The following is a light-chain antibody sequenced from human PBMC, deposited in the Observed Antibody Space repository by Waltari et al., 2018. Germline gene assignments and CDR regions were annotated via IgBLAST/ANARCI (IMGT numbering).Light chain of an antibody. V-gene: IGKV3-11*01. CDR1: DTVGTY. J-gene: IGKJ1*01. CDR2: GS. CDR3: QQRSDWPGT. Sequence: EIVLTQSPATLSLSPGERATLSCRASDTVGTYLMWYHQRPGQSPRLLFHGSDRAPGVPARFSGSGSGTDFTLTISSLEPEDIGIYYCQQRSDWPGTFGQGTRLEI.